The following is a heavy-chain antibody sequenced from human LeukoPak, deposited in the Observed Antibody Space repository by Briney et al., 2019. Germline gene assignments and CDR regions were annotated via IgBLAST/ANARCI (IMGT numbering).Heavy chain of an antibody. CDR1: GYTFSIYG. CDR3: ARVYSSAGCSFDY. D-gene: IGHD2-2*01. Sequence: GASVKVSCKASGYTFSIYGVTWVRQAPGQGLEWMGWISAYNANTKYAQNLQGRITMTTDTSTGTAYMELRSLRSDDTAVYYCARVYSSAGCSFDYWGQGTLGTVSS. CDR2: ISAYNANT. J-gene: IGHJ4*02. V-gene: IGHV1-18*01.